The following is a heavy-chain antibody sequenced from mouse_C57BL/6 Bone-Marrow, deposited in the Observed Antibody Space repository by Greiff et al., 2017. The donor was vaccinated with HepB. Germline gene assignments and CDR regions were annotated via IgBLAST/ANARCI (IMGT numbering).Heavy chain of an antibody. Sequence: QVQLKQPGAELVKPGASVKLSCKASGYTFTSYWMHWVKQRPGQGLEWIGMIHPNSGSTNYNEKFKSKATLTVDKSSSTAYMQLSSLTSEDSAVYYCERRLESSVHVYAMQYWAQGPSVTVLS. V-gene: IGHV1-64*01. J-gene: IGHJ4*01. CDR1: GYTFTSYW. CDR2: IHPNSGST. D-gene: IGHD3-2*02. CDR3: ERRLESSVHVYAMQY.